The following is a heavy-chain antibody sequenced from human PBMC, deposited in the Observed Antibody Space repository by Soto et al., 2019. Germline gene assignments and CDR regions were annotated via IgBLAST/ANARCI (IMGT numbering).Heavy chain of an antibody. CDR3: ARDDYGPDFDY. J-gene: IGHJ4*02. D-gene: IGHD4-17*01. Sequence: QVQLVESGGGVVQPGRSLRLSCAASGFTFSSYGMHWVRQARGKGLEWVVVIGYDGGNKYYADSVKGRFTISRDNSKKTLHLQMNSLRAEDTAVYYCARDDYGPDFDYWGQGTLVTVSS. CDR1: GFTFSSYG. V-gene: IGHV3-33*01. CDR2: IGYDGGNK.